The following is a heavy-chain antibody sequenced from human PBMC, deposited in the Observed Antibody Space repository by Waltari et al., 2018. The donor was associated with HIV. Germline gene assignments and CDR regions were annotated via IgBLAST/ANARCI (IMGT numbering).Heavy chain of an antibody. J-gene: IGHJ4*02. D-gene: IGHD6-6*01. CDR1: GFTFSSYG. CDR3: AKDWEYSSSFLDY. Sequence: QVQLVESGGGVVQSGRSLRLSCAASGFTFSSYGMHWVRQAPGKGLGWVAVISYDGSNKDYASSVKGRFTISRDNSKNTLYLQMNSLRAEDTAVYYCAKDWEYSSSFLDYWGQGTLVTVSS. CDR2: ISYDGSNK. V-gene: IGHV3-30*18.